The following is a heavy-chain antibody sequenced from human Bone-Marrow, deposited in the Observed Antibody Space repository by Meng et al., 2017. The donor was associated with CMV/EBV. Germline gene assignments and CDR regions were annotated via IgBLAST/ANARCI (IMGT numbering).Heavy chain of an antibody. D-gene: IGHD3-10*01. Sequence: LSLTCAASGFTFSSYSMNWVRQAPGKGLEWVSSISSSSSYIYYADSVKGRFTISRDNAKNSLYLQMNSLRAEDTAVYYCAKDRGSLLWFGETPDYWGQGTLVTVSS. CDR2: ISSSSSYI. CDR3: AKDRGSLLWFGETPDY. J-gene: IGHJ4*02. CDR1: GFTFSSYS. V-gene: IGHV3-21*01.